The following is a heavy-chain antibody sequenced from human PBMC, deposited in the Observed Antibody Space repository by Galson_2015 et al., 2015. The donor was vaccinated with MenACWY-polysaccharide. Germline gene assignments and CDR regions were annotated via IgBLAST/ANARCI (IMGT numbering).Heavy chain of an antibody. CDR2: IRSKAYGGTP. Sequence: SLRLSCAASGFNFGDYGMIWIRQAPGKGLEWISLIRSKAYGGTPESAASVKGRFTMSRDDSKRIAYLQMNSLNTEDTAVYYCTRFSAYFQDSSGSFDAFDIWGQGTMVSVSS. CDR3: TRFSAYFQDSSGSFDAFDI. D-gene: IGHD3-22*01. V-gene: IGHV3-49*03. J-gene: IGHJ3*02. CDR1: GFNFGDYG.